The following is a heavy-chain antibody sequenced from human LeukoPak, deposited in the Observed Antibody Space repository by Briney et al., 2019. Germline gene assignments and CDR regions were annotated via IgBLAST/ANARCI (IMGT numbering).Heavy chain of an antibody. Sequence: PSETLSLTCVAFGASANEYYWSWIRQPPGKALEWVGYIYNGVTTSYNPALRSRVTISADKSTNQFSLRLTSMTAADTAMYYCVQSTGWPGLDFWGQGALVTVSS. CDR2: IYNGVTT. CDR3: VQSTGWPGLDF. J-gene: IGHJ4*02. D-gene: IGHD2-2*01. CDR1: GASANEYY. V-gene: IGHV4-59*08.